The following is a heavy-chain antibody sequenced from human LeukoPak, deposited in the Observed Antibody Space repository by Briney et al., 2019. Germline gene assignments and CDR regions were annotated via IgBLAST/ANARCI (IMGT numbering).Heavy chain of an antibody. D-gene: IGHD1-26*01. J-gene: IGHJ4*02. CDR1: GFTFSSYW. Sequence: PGGSLRLSCAASGFTFSSYWMHWVRQAPGKGLVWVSRINSDGSSTSYADSVKGRFTISRDNAKNTLYLQMNSLRAEDTAVYYCARDRTPIVGATPDGYWGQGTLVTVSS. V-gene: IGHV3-74*01. CDR3: ARDRTPIVGATPDGY. CDR2: INSDGSST.